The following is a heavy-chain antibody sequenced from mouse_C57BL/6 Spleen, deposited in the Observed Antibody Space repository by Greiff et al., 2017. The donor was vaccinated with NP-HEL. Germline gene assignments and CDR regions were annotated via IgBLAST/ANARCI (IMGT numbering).Heavy chain of an antibody. V-gene: IGHV14-3*01. Sequence: EVQLQQSVAELVRPGASVKLSCTASGFNIKNTYMHWVKQRPEQGLEWIGRIDPANGNTKYAPKFQGKATITADTSSNTAYLQLSSLTSEDTAIYFCARSITTVVATGDYAMDYWGQGTSVTVSS. CDR1: GFNIKNTY. D-gene: IGHD1-1*01. CDR3: ARSITTVVATGDYAMDY. J-gene: IGHJ4*01. CDR2: IDPANGNT.